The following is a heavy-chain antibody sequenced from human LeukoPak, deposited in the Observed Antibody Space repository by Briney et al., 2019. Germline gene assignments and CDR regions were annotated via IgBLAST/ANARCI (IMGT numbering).Heavy chain of an antibody. J-gene: IGHJ6*03. Sequence: GGSLRLSYAASGFTFSSYSMNWVRQAPGKGLEWVSSISSSSSYIYYADSVKGRFTISRDNAKNSLYLQMNSLRAEDTAVYYCARGVGCSWYRPYCYMDVWGKGTTVTVSS. CDR3: ARGVGCSWYRPYCYMDV. CDR1: GFTFSSYS. CDR2: ISSSSSYI. D-gene: IGHD6-13*01. V-gene: IGHV3-21*01.